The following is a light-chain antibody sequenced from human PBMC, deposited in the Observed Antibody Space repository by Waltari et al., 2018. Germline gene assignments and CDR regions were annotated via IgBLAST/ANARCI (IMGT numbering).Light chain of an antibody. Sequence: SSELTQDPAVSVAMGQTVTITCQGTGLSIYYESWYQQRPGQAPILIMYDKNNRPSGVPDRFSGSNSDNTASLTITGAQAEDEASYYCHSRDASGVGGSFGGGTKLTVL. CDR2: DKN. V-gene: IGLV3-19*01. CDR3: HSRDASGVGGS. CDR1: GLSIYY. J-gene: IGLJ2*01.